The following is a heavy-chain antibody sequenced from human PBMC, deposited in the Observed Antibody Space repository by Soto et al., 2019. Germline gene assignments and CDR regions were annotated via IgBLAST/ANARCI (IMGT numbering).Heavy chain of an antibody. CDR2: IYYSGST. CDR1: GGSISSSSYY. J-gene: IGHJ6*03. D-gene: IGHD2-15*01. V-gene: IGHV4-39*01. Sequence: ETLSLTCTVSGGSISSSSYYWGWIRQPPGKGLEWIGSIYYSGSTYYNPSLKSRVTISVDTSKNQFSLKLSSVTAADTAVYYCARLGYCSGGSCSGYYYYYMDVWGKGTTVTVSS. CDR3: ARLGYCSGGSCSGYYYYYMDV.